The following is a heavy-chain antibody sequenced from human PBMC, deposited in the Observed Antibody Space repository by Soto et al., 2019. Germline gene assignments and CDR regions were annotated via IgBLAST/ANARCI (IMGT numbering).Heavy chain of an antibody. Sequence: EVQLVESGGGLVQPGGSLRLSCVISGSTLSSHWMTWVRQAPGKGLEWVASIKQDGFGKHYLDSVKGRFTISRDTAKSSLYLQMDSLRVEDTAVYYCAKDHGSGSYPYWGQGTLVTVS. V-gene: IGHV3-7*05. CDR3: AKDHGSGSYPY. D-gene: IGHD1-26*01. CDR2: IKQDGFGK. J-gene: IGHJ4*02. CDR1: GSTLSSHW.